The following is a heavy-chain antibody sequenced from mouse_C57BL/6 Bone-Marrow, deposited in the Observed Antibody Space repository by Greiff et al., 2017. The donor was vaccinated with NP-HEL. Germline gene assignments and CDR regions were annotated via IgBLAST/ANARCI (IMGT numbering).Heavy chain of an antibody. D-gene: IGHD2-3*01. V-gene: IGHV1-19*01. CDR3: ARDGYFFYAMDY. CDR1: GYTFTDYY. J-gene: IGHJ4*01. CDR2: INPYNGGT. Sequence: EVQLQQSGPVLVKPGASVKMSCKASGYTFTDYYMNWVKQSHGKSLEWIGVINPYNGGTSYNQKFKGKATLTVDKSSSTAYMELNSLTSEDSAVYYCARDGYFFYAMDYWGQGTSVTVSS.